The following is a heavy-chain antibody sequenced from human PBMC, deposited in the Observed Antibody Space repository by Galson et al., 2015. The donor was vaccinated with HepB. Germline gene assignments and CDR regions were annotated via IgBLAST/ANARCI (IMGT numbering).Heavy chain of an antibody. Sequence: SVKVSCKASGYTFTSYGISWVRQAPGQGLEWMGWSSAYNGNTNYAQKLQGRVTMTTDTSTSTAYMELRSLRSDDTAVYYCAREYYDSSGYYCEDYWGQGTLVTVSS. J-gene: IGHJ4*02. V-gene: IGHV1-18*04. CDR2: SSAYNGNT. CDR3: AREYYDSSGYYCEDY. CDR1: GYTFTSYG. D-gene: IGHD3-22*01.